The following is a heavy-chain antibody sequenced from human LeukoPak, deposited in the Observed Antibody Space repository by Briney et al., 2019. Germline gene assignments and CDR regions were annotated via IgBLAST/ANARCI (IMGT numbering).Heavy chain of an antibody. CDR3: ARVRGTGTTYWFDP. Sequence: PSVTLSLTCTVSGGSISSYYWSWIRQPPGKGLEWIGYIYYSGSTNYNPSLKSRVTISVDTSKNQFSLKLSSVTAADTAVYYCARVRGTGTTYWFDPWGQGTLVTVSS. V-gene: IGHV4-59*01. D-gene: IGHD1-1*01. CDR1: GGSISSYY. CDR2: IYYSGST. J-gene: IGHJ5*02.